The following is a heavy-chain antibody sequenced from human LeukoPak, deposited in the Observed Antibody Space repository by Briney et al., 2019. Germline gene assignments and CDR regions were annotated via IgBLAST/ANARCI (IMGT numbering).Heavy chain of an antibody. Sequence: GRSLRLSCTVSGFTITNNWMYWVRQARGRGLVWVSRIKMDERSAVYAASVKGRFIISRDNAKNTVYLQMNSLRADDTAVYYCATVFKGSSLQDYWGQGTLVTVSS. CDR3: ATVFKGSSLQDY. V-gene: IGHV3-74*03. D-gene: IGHD3-10*01. J-gene: IGHJ4*02. CDR2: IKMDERSA. CDR1: GFTITNNW.